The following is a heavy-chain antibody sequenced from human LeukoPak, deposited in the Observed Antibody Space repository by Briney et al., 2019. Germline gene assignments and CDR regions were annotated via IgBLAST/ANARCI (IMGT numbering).Heavy chain of an antibody. CDR3: ARARRIVGATTYLYYFDY. J-gene: IGHJ4*02. CDR1: GYTFTSYD. Sequence: ASVKVSCKASGYTFTSYDINWVRQATGQGLEWMGWMNPNSGNTGYAQKFQGRVTITRNTSISTAYMELSSLRSEDTAVYYCARARRIVGATTYLYYFDYWGQGTLVTVSS. V-gene: IGHV1-8*01. CDR2: MNPNSGNT. D-gene: IGHD1-26*01.